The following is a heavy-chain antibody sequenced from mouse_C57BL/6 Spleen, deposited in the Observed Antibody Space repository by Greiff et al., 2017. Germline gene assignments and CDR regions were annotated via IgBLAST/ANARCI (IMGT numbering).Heavy chain of an antibody. V-gene: IGHV1-59*01. CDR3: ASSDWAWFAY. J-gene: IGHJ3*01. D-gene: IGHD4-1*01. CDR1: GYTFTSYW. Sequence: QVQLQQPGAELVRPGTSVKLSCKASGYTFTSYWMHWVKQRPGQGLEWIGVIDPSDSYTNYTQKFKGKATLTVDTSSSTAYMQLSSLTSEDSAVYYCASSDWAWFAYWGQGTLVTVSA. CDR2: IDPSDSYT.